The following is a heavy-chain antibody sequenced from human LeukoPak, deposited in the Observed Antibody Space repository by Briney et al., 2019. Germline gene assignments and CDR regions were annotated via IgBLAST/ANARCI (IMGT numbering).Heavy chain of an antibody. D-gene: IGHD3-3*01. Sequence: PGGSLTLSCAASGFTFSNAWMSWVRQAPGKGLEWVGRIKSKTDGGTTDYAAPVKGRFTISRDDSKNTLYLQMNSLKTEDTAAYYCTTTIASSSYDFWSGYSPVDYWGQGTLVTVSS. CDR2: IKSKTDGGTT. V-gene: IGHV3-15*01. CDR3: TTTIASSSYDFWSGYSPVDY. CDR1: GFTFSNAW. J-gene: IGHJ4*02.